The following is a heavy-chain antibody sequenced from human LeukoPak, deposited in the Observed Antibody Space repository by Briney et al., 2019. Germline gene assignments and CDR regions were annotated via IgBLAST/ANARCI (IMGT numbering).Heavy chain of an antibody. D-gene: IGHD1/OR15-1a*01. CDR1: AYSISSGYY. CDR3: ARDGEHNFDY. Sequence: SETLSLTCSVSAYSISSGYYWGWIRQPPGKGLEWIGNIYHSGSTYYNPSLKSRVTISVDTSKNHFSLKLSSATAADTAVYYCARDGEHNFDYWGQGTLDTVSS. J-gene: IGHJ4*02. CDR2: IYHSGST. V-gene: IGHV4-38-2*02.